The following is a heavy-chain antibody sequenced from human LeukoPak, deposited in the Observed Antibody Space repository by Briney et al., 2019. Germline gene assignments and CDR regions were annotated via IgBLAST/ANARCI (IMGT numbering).Heavy chain of an antibody. CDR3: ARDTLSAFDI. CDR1: GFTFSTYG. D-gene: IGHD2-15*01. V-gene: IGHV3-30*19. CDR2: ISYAGSNK. J-gene: IGHJ3*02. Sequence: PGGSLRLSCAASGFTFSTYGMHWVRQAPGKGLEWVAVISYAGSNKYYADSVKGRFGISRDNVKNTSYLQMNSLRAEDTAVYFCARDTLSAFDIWGQGTMVTVSS.